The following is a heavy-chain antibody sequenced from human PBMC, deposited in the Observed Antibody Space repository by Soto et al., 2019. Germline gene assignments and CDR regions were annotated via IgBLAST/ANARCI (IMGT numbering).Heavy chain of an antibody. CDR2: IFPSDSDT. V-gene: IGHV5-51*01. D-gene: IGHD3-22*01. J-gene: IGHJ5*02. Sequence: GESLKISCRTSGYRFTSYWIAWVRQMPGKGLEWMGIIFPSDSDTRYSPSFQGHVTISADKSTSTVFLQSASLKASDTAVYFCARKDKSGYFNWFDPWGQGTLVTVSS. CDR3: ARKDKSGYFNWFDP. CDR1: GYRFTSYW.